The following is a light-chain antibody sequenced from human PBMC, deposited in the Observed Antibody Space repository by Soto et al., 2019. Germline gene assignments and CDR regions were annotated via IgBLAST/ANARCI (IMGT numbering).Light chain of an antibody. CDR3: QQSYSTPLT. CDR2: EAS. CDR1: QSISSY. J-gene: IGKJ4*01. V-gene: IGKV1-39*01. Sequence: DIQMTQSPSSLSASVGDRVTITCRASQSISSYVNWYQQKPGKAPKLLIYEASRFQSGVPSRFSGSGSGTDFTLTISSLQPEDFATYYCQQSYSTPLTFGGGTKVE.